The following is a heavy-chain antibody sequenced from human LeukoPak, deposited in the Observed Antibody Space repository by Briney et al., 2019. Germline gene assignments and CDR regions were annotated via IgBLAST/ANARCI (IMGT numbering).Heavy chain of an antibody. CDR1: GGSISSYY. CDR2: IYTSGST. Sequence: SETLSLTCTVSGGSISSYYWSWIRQPAGKGLEWIGRIYTSGSTNYNPSLKSRVTISVDTSKNQFSLKLSSVTAADTAVYYCARVTGYMIEDYFDYWGQGTLVTVSS. J-gene: IGHJ4*02. V-gene: IGHV4-4*07. D-gene: IGHD3-22*01. CDR3: ARVTGYMIEDYFDY.